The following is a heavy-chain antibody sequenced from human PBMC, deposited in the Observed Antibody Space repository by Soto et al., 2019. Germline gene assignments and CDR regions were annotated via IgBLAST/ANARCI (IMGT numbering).Heavy chain of an antibody. J-gene: IGHJ6*02. CDR3: ACRITMVRGVINPKAYYYYYGMDV. CDR2: IIPIFGTA. Sequence: SVKVSCKASGGTFSSYAISWVRQAPGQGLEWMGGIIPIFGTANYAQKCQGRVTITADKSTSTAYMELSSLRSEDTAVYYCACRITMVRGVINPKAYYYYYGMDVWGQGTTVTVSS. V-gene: IGHV1-69*06. CDR1: GGTFSSYA. D-gene: IGHD3-10*01.